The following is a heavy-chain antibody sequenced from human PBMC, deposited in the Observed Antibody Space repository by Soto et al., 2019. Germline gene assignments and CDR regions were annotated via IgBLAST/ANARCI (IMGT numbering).Heavy chain of an antibody. Sequence: GGSLRLSCAASGFTFSSYAMSWVRQAPGKGLEWVSAISGSGGSTYYADSVKGRFTISRDNSKNTLYLQMNSLRAEDTAVYYCAKWTGINDLYYYGMDVWGQGTTVTVSS. CDR3: AKWTGINDLYYYGMDV. CDR2: ISGSGGST. CDR1: GFTFSSYA. V-gene: IGHV3-23*01. D-gene: IGHD1-1*01. J-gene: IGHJ6*02.